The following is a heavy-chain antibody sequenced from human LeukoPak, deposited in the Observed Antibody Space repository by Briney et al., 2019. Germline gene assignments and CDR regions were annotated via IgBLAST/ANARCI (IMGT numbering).Heavy chain of an antibody. V-gene: IGHV4-59*01. D-gene: IGHD5-18*01. CDR1: GGSISSYY. CDR2: IYYSGST. Sequence: SETLSLTCTVSGGSISSYYWSWIRQPPGKGLEWIGYIYYSGSTNYNPSLKSRVTISVDTSKNQFSLKLSSVTAADTAVYYCARGVYVDTAMYWGKGPLVTVSS. J-gene: IGHJ4*02. CDR3: ARGVYVDTAMY.